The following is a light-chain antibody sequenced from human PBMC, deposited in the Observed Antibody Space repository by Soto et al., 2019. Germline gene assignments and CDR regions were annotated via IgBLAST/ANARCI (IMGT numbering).Light chain of an antibody. CDR3: TSHAGTSNFPNI. CDR2: EVN. V-gene: IGLV2-8*01. J-gene: IGLJ1*01. Sequence: QSALTQPPSASGSPGQSVTISCTGTISDVGAYNYVSCYQHHPGKAPKLMVYEVNKRPSGVPDRVSGAKSGNTASLTVSGLQAEDEADYYCTSHAGTSNFPNIFGTGTKVTVL. CDR1: ISDVGAYNY.